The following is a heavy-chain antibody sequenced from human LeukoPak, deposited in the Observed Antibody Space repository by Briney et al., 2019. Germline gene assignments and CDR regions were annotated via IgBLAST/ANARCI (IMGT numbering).Heavy chain of an antibody. Sequence: PSETLSLTCTVSGGSISSYYWSWIRQPPGKGLEWIGYTYYSGSTNYNPSLKSRVTISVDTSKNQFSLKLSSVTAADTAVYYCARASGSSWPEYFQHWGQGTLVTVSS. D-gene: IGHD6-13*01. V-gene: IGHV4-59*01. J-gene: IGHJ1*01. CDR1: GGSISSYY. CDR2: TYYSGST. CDR3: ARASGSSWPEYFQH.